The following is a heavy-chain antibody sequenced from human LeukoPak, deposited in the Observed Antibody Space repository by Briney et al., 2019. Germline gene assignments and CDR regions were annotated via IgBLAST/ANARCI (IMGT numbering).Heavy chain of an antibody. CDR1: GFTFSSYG. CDR2: ISYDGSNK. CDR3: AKGRRVGSLIAADY. D-gene: IGHD6-13*01. V-gene: IGHV3-30*18. J-gene: IGHJ4*02. Sequence: GRSLRLSCAASGFTFSSYGMHWVRQAPGKGLEWVAVISYDGSNKYYADSVKGRFTISRDNSKNMLYLQMNSLRAEDTAVYYCAKGRRVGSLIAADYWGQGTLVTVSS.